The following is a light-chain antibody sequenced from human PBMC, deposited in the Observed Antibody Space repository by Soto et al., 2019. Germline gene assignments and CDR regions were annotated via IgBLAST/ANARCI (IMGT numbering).Light chain of an antibody. J-gene: IGKJ1*01. Sequence: EIVMTQSPAILSVSPGERATLSCRASQSVSSNLAWFQQKPGQTPRLLFNGASTRATGIPARFTGSGSGTKFILTISSLQSEDFAVYYCQQYDIWPPTFGQGTQ. CDR1: QSVSSN. V-gene: IGKV3-15*01. CDR3: QQYDIWPPT. CDR2: GAS.